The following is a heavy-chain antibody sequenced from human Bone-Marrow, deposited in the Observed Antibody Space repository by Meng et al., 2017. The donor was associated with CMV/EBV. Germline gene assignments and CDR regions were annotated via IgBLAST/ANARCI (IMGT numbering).Heavy chain of an antibody. Sequence: QVQLVQSGGGVKKPGSSVKFSCKASGVTFSSYTISWVRQAPGQGLEWMGRIIPILGIANYAQKFQGRVTITADKSTSTAYMELSSLRSEDTAVYYCAREDSSGYSYYFDYWGQGTLVTASS. CDR3: AREDSSGYSYYFDY. J-gene: IGHJ4*02. CDR1: GVTFSSYT. CDR2: IIPILGIA. V-gene: IGHV1-69*08. D-gene: IGHD3-22*01.